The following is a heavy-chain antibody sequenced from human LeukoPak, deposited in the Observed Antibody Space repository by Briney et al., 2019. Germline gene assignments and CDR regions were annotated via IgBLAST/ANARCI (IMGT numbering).Heavy chain of an antibody. V-gene: IGHV3-11*01. CDR2: ISNSGSTI. CDR3: ARALAGFSFDP. CDR1: GFTFSDYY. D-gene: IGHD3-10*01. Sequence: GGSLRLSCAASGFTFSDYYMSWIRQAPGKGLEWVSYISNSGSTIDYADSVKGRFTISRDNAKNSLYLQMNSLRAEDTAMYYCARALAGFSFDPWVQGTLVTVCS. J-gene: IGHJ5*02.